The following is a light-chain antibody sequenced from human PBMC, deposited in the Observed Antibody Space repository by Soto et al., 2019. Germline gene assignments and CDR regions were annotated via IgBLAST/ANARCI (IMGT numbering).Light chain of an antibody. V-gene: IGKV1-27*01. J-gene: IGKJ3*01. CDR1: QGIDNC. CDR2: AAS. Sequence: DIQMTQSPSSLSASVGDRVTITCRASQGIDNCLAWYQQKLGRVPKLLIYAASTLQSGVPSRFSGSGSGTDFTLTISSLQPEDVATYYCQKYNNALHTFGPGTKVDIK. CDR3: QKYNNALHT.